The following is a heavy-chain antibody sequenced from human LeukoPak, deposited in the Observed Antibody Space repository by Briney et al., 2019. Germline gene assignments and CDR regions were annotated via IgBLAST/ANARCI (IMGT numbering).Heavy chain of an antibody. Sequence: GGSLRLSCAASGFAFSGFEMNWVRLAPGKGLEWVSHIVDDGSTKYYADPVKGRFTISRDNAKNSLYLQMNSLRAEDTGVYYCARVLYGSGTYSQYFDYWGQGTMVTVSS. CDR1: GFAFSGFE. J-gene: IGHJ4*02. CDR3: ARVLYGSGTYSQYFDY. D-gene: IGHD3-10*01. V-gene: IGHV3-48*03. CDR2: IVDDGSTK.